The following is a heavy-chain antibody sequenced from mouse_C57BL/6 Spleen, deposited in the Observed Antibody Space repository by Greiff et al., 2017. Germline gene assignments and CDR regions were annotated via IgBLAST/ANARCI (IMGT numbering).Heavy chain of an antibody. D-gene: IGHD2-5*01. Sequence: VQLKESGAELVRPGASVKLSCTASGFNIKDYYMHWVKQRPEQGLEWIGRIDPEDGDTEYAPKFQGKATMTADTSSNTAYLQLSSLTSEDTAVXYCYYSNYGYYAMDYWGQGTSVTVSS. J-gene: IGHJ4*01. V-gene: IGHV14-1*01. CDR3: YYSNYGYYAMDY. CDR2: IDPEDGDT. CDR1: GFNIKDYY.